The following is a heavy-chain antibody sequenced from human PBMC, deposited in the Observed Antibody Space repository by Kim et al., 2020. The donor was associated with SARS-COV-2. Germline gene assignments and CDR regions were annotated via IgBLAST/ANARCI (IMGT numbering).Heavy chain of an antibody. Sequence: SETLSLTCTVSGGSITMSDYYWAWLRQTPGTGLEWIGSIYHSGSTYPNASLRSRVSISVDTSKNQFFLKVDSVTAADTAIYYCARHRRAPVTGLHEWFGPWGQGALVTVSS. D-gene: IGHD1-1*01. V-gene: IGHV4-39*01. J-gene: IGHJ5*02. CDR1: GGSITMSDYY. CDR3: ARHRRAPVTGLHEWFGP. CDR2: IYHSGST.